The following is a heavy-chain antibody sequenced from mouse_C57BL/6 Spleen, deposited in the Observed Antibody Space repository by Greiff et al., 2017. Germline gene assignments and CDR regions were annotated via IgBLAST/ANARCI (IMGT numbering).Heavy chain of an antibody. Sequence: EVKLMESGGGLVKPGGSLKLSCAASGFTFSDYGMHWVRQAPEKGLEWVAYTSSGSSTIYYADTVKGRFTISRDNAKNTLFLQMTSLRSEDTAMYYCARLRRPYYYAMDYWGQGTSVTVSS. D-gene: IGHD2-4*01. CDR2: TSSGSSTI. V-gene: IGHV5-17*01. J-gene: IGHJ4*01. CDR3: ARLRRPYYYAMDY. CDR1: GFTFSDYG.